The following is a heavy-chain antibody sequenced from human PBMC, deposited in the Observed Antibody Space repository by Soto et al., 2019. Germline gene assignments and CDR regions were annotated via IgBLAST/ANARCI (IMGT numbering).Heavy chain of an antibody. CDR2: ISGSGGST. J-gene: IGHJ6*02. CDR1: GFTFSSYA. CDR3: AKNPNGELRYFDCFLQVVKRDYGMDV. Sequence: PGGSLRLSCAASGFTFSSYAMSWVRQAPGKGLEWVSAISGSGGSTYYADSVKGRFTISRDNSKNTLYLQMNSLRAEDTAVYYCAKNPNGELRYFDCFLQVVKRDYGMDVCGQGTTVTGSS. D-gene: IGHD3-9*01. V-gene: IGHV3-23*01.